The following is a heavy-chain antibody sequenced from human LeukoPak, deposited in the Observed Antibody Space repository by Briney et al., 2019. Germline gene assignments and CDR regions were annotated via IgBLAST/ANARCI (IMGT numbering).Heavy chain of an antibody. CDR3: ASSGTAMVKWFDP. D-gene: IGHD5-18*01. Sequence: KTGGSLRLSCAASGFTFSSYSMNWVRQAPGKGLEWVSSISSSSSYIYYADSVKGRFTISRDNAKNSLYLQTNSLRAEDTAVYYCASSGTAMVKWFDPWGQGTLVTVSS. CDR2: ISSSSSYI. V-gene: IGHV3-21*01. J-gene: IGHJ5*02. CDR1: GFTFSSYS.